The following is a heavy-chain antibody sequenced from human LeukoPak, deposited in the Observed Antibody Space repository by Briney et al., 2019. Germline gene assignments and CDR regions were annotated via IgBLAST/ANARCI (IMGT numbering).Heavy chain of an antibody. Sequence: SETLSLTCTVSGGSISSYYWSWIRQPPGKGLEWIGYIYYSGSTNYNPSLKSRVTISVDTSKTQFSLKLSSVTAADTAVYYCARDTYYYDSSGYRLDYWGQGTLVTVSS. CDR1: GGSISSYY. D-gene: IGHD3-22*01. CDR2: IYYSGST. CDR3: ARDTYYYDSSGYRLDY. J-gene: IGHJ4*02. V-gene: IGHV4-59*01.